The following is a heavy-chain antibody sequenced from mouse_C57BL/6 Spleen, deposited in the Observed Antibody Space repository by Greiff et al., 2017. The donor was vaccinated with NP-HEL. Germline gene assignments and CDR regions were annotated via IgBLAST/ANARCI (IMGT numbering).Heavy chain of an antibody. CDR1: GYTFTDYE. V-gene: IGHV1-15*01. CDR3: TRSGYDYDGDY. D-gene: IGHD2-4*01. CDR2: IDPETGGT. Sequence: QVQLQQSGAELVRPGASVTLSCKASGYTFTDYEMHWVKQTPVHGLEWIGAIDPETGGTAYNQKFKGKAILTADKSSSTAYMELRSLTSEDSAVYYCTRSGYDYDGDYWGQGTSVTVSS. J-gene: IGHJ4*01.